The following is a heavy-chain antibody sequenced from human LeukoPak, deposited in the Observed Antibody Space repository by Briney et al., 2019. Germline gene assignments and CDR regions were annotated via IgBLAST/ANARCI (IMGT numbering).Heavy chain of an antibody. CDR2: IKQDGSEK. V-gene: IGHV3-7*01. Sequence: GGSLRLSCAASGFTFSSYWMSWVRQAPGKGLEWVANIKQDGSEKYYADSVKGRFTISRDNSKNTLYLQMNSLRAEDTAVYYCAKIPSGNYDSSGYYLLWGQGTLVTVSS. CDR1: GFTFSSYW. D-gene: IGHD3-22*01. CDR3: AKIPSGNYDSSGYYLL. J-gene: IGHJ4*02.